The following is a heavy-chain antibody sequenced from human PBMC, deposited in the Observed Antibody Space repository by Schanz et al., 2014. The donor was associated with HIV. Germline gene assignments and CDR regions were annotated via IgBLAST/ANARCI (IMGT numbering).Heavy chain of an antibody. CDR3: AKGVGVDTNGVSILS. J-gene: IGHJ5*02. Sequence: VQLVESGGGLVKPGGSLRLSCEASGFTFDSQSMNWVRQAPGKGLEWMAVISYDGSKKYYADSVKGRFTISRDNSKNTLYLQMSSLRAEDTAVYYCAKGVGVDTNGVSILSWGQGTLVTVSS. D-gene: IGHD2-21*01. V-gene: IGHV3-30*18. CDR2: ISYDGSKK. CDR1: GFTFDSQS.